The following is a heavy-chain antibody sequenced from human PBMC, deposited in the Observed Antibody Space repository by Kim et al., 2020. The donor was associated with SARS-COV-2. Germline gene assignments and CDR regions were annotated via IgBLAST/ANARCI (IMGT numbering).Heavy chain of an antibody. J-gene: IGHJ4*02. D-gene: IGHD6-19*01. V-gene: IGHV3-23*01. CDR2: ISESAGST. CDR1: GLSFSTYA. Sequence: GGSLRLSCAASGLSFSTYAMSWVRQAPGKGLEWVSSISESAGSTTYADSVKGQFTISRDNSKNIVYLQMNSLRAEDTAVYYCATRSAGRNFDHWGQGTLVTVSS. CDR3: ATRSAGRNFDH.